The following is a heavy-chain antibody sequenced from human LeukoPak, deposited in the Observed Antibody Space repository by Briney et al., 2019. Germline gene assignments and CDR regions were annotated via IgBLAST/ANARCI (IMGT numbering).Heavy chain of an antibody. J-gene: IGHJ3*02. CDR2: IYHSGST. CDR1: GGSISSSNW. D-gene: IGHD3-22*01. Sequence: SETLSLTCAVSGGSISSSNWWSWVRQPPGKGLEWIGEIYHSGSTNYNPSLKSRVTISVDKSKSQFSLKLSSVTAADTAVYYCARDTPSGDYYDSSGYYSPAGFDIWGQGTMVTVSS. V-gene: IGHV4-4*02. CDR3: ARDTPSGDYYDSSGYYSPAGFDI.